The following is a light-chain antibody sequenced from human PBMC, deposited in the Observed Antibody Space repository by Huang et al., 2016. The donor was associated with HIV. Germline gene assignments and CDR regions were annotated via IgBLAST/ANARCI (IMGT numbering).Light chain of an antibody. J-gene: IGKJ4*01. CDR1: QSISSN. Sequence: EIVMTQSPATLSMSPGERATLSCRASQSISSNLAWYQQKPGQAPRLLIYGASTRATGIAARFSGNGSGTEFTLSINSLQSEDFAVYYCQQYNKWPPLTFGGGTKVEI. CDR3: QQYNKWPPLT. CDR2: GAS. V-gene: IGKV3-15*01.